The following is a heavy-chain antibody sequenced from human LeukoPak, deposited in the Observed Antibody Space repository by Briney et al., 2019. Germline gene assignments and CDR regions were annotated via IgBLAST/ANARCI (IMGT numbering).Heavy chain of an antibody. V-gene: IGHV4-34*01. Sequence: SETLSLTCAVYGGSFSGSYWSWIRQPPGKRLEWIGEINHSGSANYDSSLESRVTISVDTSKNQFSLKLSSVTVADTAVYYCVREVYRKGYGDYGGFDPWGQGTLVTVSS. D-gene: IGHD4-17*01. CDR3: VREVYRKGYGDYGGFDP. CDR1: GGSFSGSY. J-gene: IGHJ5*02. CDR2: INHSGSA.